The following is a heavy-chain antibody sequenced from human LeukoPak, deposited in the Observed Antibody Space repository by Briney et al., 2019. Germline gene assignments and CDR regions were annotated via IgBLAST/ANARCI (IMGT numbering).Heavy chain of an antibody. J-gene: IGHJ6*02. CDR1: AGAISGYY. CDR2: IYYSGIT. V-gene: IGHV4-59*01. CDR3: ARGPIKVQLERRDYYGMDV. Sequence: PSETLSLTCTVSAGAISGYYWTWIRQPPGKGLGWIGYIYYSGITNYNPSLKSRVTLSVDTSKNQFSLKLSSVTAADTAVYYCARGPIKVQLERRDYYGMDVWGQGTTVTVSS. D-gene: IGHD1-1*01.